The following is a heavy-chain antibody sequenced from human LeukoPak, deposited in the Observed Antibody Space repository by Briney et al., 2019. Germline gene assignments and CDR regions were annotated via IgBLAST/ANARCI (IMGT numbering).Heavy chain of an antibody. V-gene: IGHV3-23*01. D-gene: IGHD2-2*01. Sequence: GGSLILSCAASGFTFSSYPMSWVRQAPGKGLQWVSAISGGGGTIYYGDSVKGRFTISRDNSKSTVYLQMNSLRADDTAIYYCAARPLMPPRFDFWGQGTLVTVSS. CDR3: AARPLMPPRFDF. J-gene: IGHJ4*02. CDR1: GFTFSSYP. CDR2: ISGGGGTI.